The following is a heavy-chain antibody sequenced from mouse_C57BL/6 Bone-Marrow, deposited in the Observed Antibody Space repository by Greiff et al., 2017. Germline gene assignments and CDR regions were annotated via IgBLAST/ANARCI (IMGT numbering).Heavy chain of an antibody. J-gene: IGHJ2*01. CDR3: ASWGSYYGSSHTYFDY. CDR1: GYTFTSYW. V-gene: IGHV1-52*01. CDR2: IDPSDSET. Sequence: QVQLQQPGAELVRPGSSVKLSCKASGYTFTSYWMHWVKQRPIQGLEWIGNIDPSDSETHYNQKIKDKATLTVDKSSSTAYMQLSSLTSEDSAVYYCASWGSYYGSSHTYFDYWGQGTTLTVSS. D-gene: IGHD1-1*01.